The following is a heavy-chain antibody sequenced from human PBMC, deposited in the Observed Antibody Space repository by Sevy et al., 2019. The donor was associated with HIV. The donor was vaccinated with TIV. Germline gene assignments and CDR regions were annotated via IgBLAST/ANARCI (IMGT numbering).Heavy chain of an antibody. J-gene: IGHJ6*02. V-gene: IGHV4-59*01. CDR2: VYYSGRT. CDR1: GDSISGYY. D-gene: IGHD2-15*01. CDR3: ARAYSDYYYAVDV. Sequence: SESLSLTCTVSGDSISGYYWTWIRQPPGKGLEWIGYVYYSGRTNYNPSLRSRVTISQDTSKNQISLKLNSVTAADTAVYYCARAYSDYYYAVDVWGQGTTVTVSS.